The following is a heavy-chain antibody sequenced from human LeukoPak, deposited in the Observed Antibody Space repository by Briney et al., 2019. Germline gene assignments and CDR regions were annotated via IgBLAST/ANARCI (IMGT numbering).Heavy chain of an antibody. J-gene: IGHJ4*02. V-gene: IGHV3-74*01. D-gene: IGHD1-7*01. CDR2: INSDGSST. CDR1: GFTLSSYE. Sequence: GGSLRLSCTVSGFTLSSYEMSWIRQAPGKGLVWVSRINSDGSSTSYADSVKGRFTISRDNAKNTLYLQMNSLRAEDTAVYYCARASGNWNYHYWGQGTLVTVSS. CDR3: ARASGNWNYHY.